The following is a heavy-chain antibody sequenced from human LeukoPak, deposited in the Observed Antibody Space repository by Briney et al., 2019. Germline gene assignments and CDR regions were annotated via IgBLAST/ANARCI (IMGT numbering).Heavy chain of an antibody. Sequence: ASVKVSCKASGYSFTDYYMHWVRQAPGQGLEWMGWINPNSGGTNYAQKFRGRVTMTRDTSISTAYMELNRLRSDDTAVYYCAREGRCCIGISCYSRPKLFDYWGQGTLVTVSS. D-gene: IGHD2-15*01. V-gene: IGHV1-2*02. CDR1: GYSFTDYY. CDR3: AREGRCCIGISCYSRPKLFDY. CDR2: INPNSGGT. J-gene: IGHJ4*02.